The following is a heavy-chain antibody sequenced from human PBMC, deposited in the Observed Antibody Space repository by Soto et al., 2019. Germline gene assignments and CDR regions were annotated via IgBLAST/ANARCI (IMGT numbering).Heavy chain of an antibody. CDR1: GFTFDDYT. Sequence: GGSLRLSCAASGFTFDDYTMHWVRQAPGKGLEWVSLISWDGGSTYYADSVKGRSTISRDNSKNSLYLQMNSLRTEDTALYYCAKDQPSDKEYCSGGSCYVSSYGMDVWGQGTTVTVSS. V-gene: IGHV3-43*01. J-gene: IGHJ6*02. D-gene: IGHD2-15*01. CDR2: ISWDGGST. CDR3: AKDQPSDKEYCSGGSCYVSSYGMDV.